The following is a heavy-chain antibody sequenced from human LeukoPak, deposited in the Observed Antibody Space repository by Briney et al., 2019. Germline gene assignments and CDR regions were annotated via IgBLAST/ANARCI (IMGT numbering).Heavy chain of an antibody. D-gene: IGHD6-19*01. J-gene: IGHJ4*02. V-gene: IGHV3-49*03. CDR3: TNSGGTGWPFDY. Sequence: GGSLRLSCTASGFTFGDYDMSWFRQAPGKGLEWLGLIRSKTYGGTTEYAASVKGRFSISRDDSKSIAYLQVSRLKIEDTVVYYCTNSGGTGWPFDYWGQGTLVTVSS. CDR1: GFTFGDYD. CDR2: IRSKTYGGTT.